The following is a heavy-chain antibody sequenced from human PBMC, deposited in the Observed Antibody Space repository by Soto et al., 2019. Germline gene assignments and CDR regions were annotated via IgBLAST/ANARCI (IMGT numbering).Heavy chain of an antibody. J-gene: IGHJ5*02. V-gene: IGHV1-46*01. D-gene: IGHD6-19*01. CDR3: GRFQDGGSSGHLGFDP. CDR2: INPSGGST. Sequence: HVQLVQSGAEVKKPGASVKVSCKASGYTFTSYYMHWVRQAPGQGLDWMGIINPSGGSTSYAQKFQGRVTMTSDTSARSVYMELSSLRSEDTAVYDCGRFQDGGSSGHLGFDPWGQGNLVTVSS. CDR1: GYTFTSYY.